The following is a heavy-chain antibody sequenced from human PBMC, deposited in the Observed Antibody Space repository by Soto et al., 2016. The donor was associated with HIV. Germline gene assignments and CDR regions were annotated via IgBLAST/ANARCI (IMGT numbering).Heavy chain of an antibody. J-gene: IGHJ6*02. CDR2: ISSSGGST. Sequence: EVQLLQSGGGLVQPGGSLRLSCAASGFTFRNYVMNWVRQAPGKGLEWVSSISSSGGSTFYADSVKGRFTISRDNSKNTLHLQMNNLRAEDTAVYYCAANYGSEAYYFHYGMDVWGQG. D-gene: IGHD3-10*01. V-gene: IGHV3-23*01. CDR3: AANYGSEAYYFHYGMDV. CDR1: GFTFRNYV.